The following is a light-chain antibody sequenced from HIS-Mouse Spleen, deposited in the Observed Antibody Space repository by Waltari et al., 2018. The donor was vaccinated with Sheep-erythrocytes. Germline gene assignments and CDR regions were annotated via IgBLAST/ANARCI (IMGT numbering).Light chain of an antibody. Sequence: QSALTHPRSVSGSPGQSVTISCTGTSSAVGGYNYFSWYQQHPGKAPKLMIYAVSKRPSGVPDRFSGSKSGNTASLTISGLQAEDEADYYCCSYAGSYTVVFGGGTKLTVL. J-gene: IGLJ2*01. V-gene: IGLV2-11*01. CDR1: SSAVGGYNY. CDR2: AVS. CDR3: CSYAGSYTVV.